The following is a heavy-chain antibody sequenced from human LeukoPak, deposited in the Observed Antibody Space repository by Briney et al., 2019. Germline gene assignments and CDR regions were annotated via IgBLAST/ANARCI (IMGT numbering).Heavy chain of an antibody. CDR1: GFTFTSYA. CDR2: ITASGANT. Sequence: GGSLRLSCAASGFTFTSYAMSWVRQAPGKGLEWVSSITASGANTYYADSVKGRFTLSRDNSKNTLYLQMNSLRAEDTAVYYCAKPAYSSGWYHHWGQGTLVTVSS. CDR3: AKPAYSSGWYHH. D-gene: IGHD6-19*01. J-gene: IGHJ1*01. V-gene: IGHV3-23*01.